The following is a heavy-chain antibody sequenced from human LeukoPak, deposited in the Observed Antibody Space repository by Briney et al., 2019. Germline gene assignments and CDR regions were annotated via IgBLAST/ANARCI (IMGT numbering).Heavy chain of an antibody. CDR2: INHSGST. CDR3: ARLRDDYFDP. V-gene: IGHV4-34*01. D-gene: IGHD4-11*01. Sequence: SETLSLTCAVYGGSFSGYYWSWIRQPPGKGLEWIGEINHSGSTNYNPSLKSRVTISVDTSKNQFSLKLSSVTAADTAVYYCARLRDDYFDPWGQGTLVTVSS. J-gene: IGHJ5*02. CDR1: GGSFSGYY.